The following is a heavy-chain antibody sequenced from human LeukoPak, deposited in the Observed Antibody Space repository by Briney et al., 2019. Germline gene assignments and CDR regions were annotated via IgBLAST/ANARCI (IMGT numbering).Heavy chain of an antibody. D-gene: IGHD4-11*01. J-gene: IGHJ5*02. CDR3: AREGLESAVTTSNWFDP. CDR1: GGSISSGGYY. Sequence: SETLSLTCTVSGGSISSGGYYWSWIRQHPWKGLERIGYIYYSGSIYYNPSLKSRVTISVDTSKNQFSLKLSSVTAADTAVYYCAREGLESAVTTSNWFDPWGQGTLVTVSS. V-gene: IGHV4-31*03. CDR2: IYYSGSI.